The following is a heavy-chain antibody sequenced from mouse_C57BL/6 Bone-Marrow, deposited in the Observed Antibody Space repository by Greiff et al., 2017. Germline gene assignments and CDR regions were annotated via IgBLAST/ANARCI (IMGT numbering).Heavy chain of an antibody. CDR3: ARGIYYYGSSYGWFAY. CDR1: GYTFTGYW. D-gene: IGHD1-1*01. CDR2: ILPGSGST. J-gene: IGHJ3*01. V-gene: IGHV1-9*01. Sequence: VHLVESGAELMKPGASVKLSCKATGYTFTGYWIEWVKQRPGYGLEWIGEILPGSGSTNYNEKFKGKATFTADTSSNTAYMQLSSLTTEDSAIYYCARGIYYYGSSYGWFAYWGQGTLVTVSA.